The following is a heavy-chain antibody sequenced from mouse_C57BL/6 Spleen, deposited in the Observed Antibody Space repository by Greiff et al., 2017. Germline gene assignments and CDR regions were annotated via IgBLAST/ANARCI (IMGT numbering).Heavy chain of an antibody. D-gene: IGHD2-3*01. J-gene: IGHJ2*01. CDR3: ARNSADGYLYYFDY. CDR2: IWSGGST. CDR1: GFSLTSYG. V-gene: IGHV2-2*01. Sequence: VKLVESGPGLVQPSQSLSITCTVSGFSLTSYGVHWVRQSPGQGLEWLGVIWSGGSTDYNAAFISRLSISKDNSTSQVFFKMNSLKADDTAIYYCARNSADGYLYYFDYWGQGTTLTVSS.